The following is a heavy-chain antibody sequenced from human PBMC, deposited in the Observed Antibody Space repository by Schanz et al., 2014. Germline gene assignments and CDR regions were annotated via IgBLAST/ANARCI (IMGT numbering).Heavy chain of an antibody. V-gene: IGHV1-2*02. CDR1: GYSFSTYA. Sequence: QVHLVQSESELKNPGASVKVSCKTSGYSFSTYAMNWVRQAPGQGLEWMGWISANSGGTNYAQKFQGRVTMTRDTSISTAYMELSRLKSDDTAVYYCARALFGSGHGDVWGQGTTVTVSS. CDR3: ARALFGSGHGDV. CDR2: ISANSGGT. D-gene: IGHD3-10*01. J-gene: IGHJ6*02.